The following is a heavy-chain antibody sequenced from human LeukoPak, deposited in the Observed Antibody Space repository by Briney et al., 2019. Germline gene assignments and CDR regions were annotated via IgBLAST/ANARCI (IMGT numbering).Heavy chain of an antibody. CDR2: ISWNSGNT. Sequence: GRSLRLSCAASGFTFDDYAMHWVRQAPGKGLEWVSGISWNSGNTGYADSVKGRLTISRDNAKNSLYLQMNSLRAEDTALYYCARLDYYYYMDVWGKGTTVTVSS. CDR3: ARLDYYYYMDV. D-gene: IGHD6-6*01. J-gene: IGHJ6*03. CDR1: GFTFDDYA. V-gene: IGHV3-9*01.